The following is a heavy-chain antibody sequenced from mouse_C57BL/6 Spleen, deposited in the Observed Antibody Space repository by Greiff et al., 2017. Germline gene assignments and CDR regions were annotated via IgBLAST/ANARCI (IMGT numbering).Heavy chain of an antibody. CDR2: IHPNSGST. CDR1: GYTFTSYW. V-gene: IGHV1-64*01. CDR3: GRREDYSSYDFDY. Sequence: QVQLQQPGAELVKPGASVKLSCKASGYTFTSYWMHWVKQRPGQGLEWIGMIHPNSGSTNYNEKFKSKATLTVDKSSSTAYMQLSSLTSEDSAVYYCGRREDYSSYDFDYWGQGTTLTVSS. J-gene: IGHJ2*01. D-gene: IGHD1-1*01.